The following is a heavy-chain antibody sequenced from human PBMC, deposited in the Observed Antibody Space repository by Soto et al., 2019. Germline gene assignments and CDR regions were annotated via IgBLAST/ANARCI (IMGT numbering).Heavy chain of an antibody. CDR3: ARLRSSGWFIEGWFAP. D-gene: IGHD6-19*01. V-gene: IGHV4-39*01. Sequence: QLQLQESGPGLVKPSETLSLTCAVSGGSISSSSYYWGWIRQPPGKGLEWIGSIYYTGSTYYNPSRKGRAPIPVDTSKNQFSLKLSSVPAADTPVYYCARLRSSGWFIEGWFAPWGQGNLVTVSS. CDR2: IYYTGST. J-gene: IGHJ5*02. CDR1: GGSISSSSYY.